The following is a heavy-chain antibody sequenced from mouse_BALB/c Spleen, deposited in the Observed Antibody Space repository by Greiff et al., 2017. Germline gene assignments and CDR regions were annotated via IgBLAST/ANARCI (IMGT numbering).Heavy chain of an antibody. CDR1: GYSFTGYY. Sequence: LVKTGASVKISCKASGYSFTGYYMHWVKQSHGKSLEWIGYISCYNGATSYNQKFKGKATFTVDTSSSTAYMQLNSLTSEDSAVYYCAAERGHMITALYYFDYWGQGTTLTVSS. CDR3: AAERGHMITALYYFDY. CDR2: ISCYNGAT. J-gene: IGHJ2*01. D-gene: IGHD2-4*01. V-gene: IGHV1S34*01.